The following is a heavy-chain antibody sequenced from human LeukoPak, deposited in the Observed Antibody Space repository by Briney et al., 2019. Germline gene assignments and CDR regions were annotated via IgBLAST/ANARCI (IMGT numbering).Heavy chain of an antibody. CDR2: MSYDGNNN. D-gene: IGHD6-13*01. V-gene: IGHV3-30-3*01. CDR3: TREWGAAADC. CDR1: GFTFLDYA. J-gene: IGHJ4*02. Sequence: PGGSLRLSCVTSGFTFLDYAVHWVRQAPGKGLEWVAVMSYDGNNNYYVDSVKGRFTLSRDSSKNTLYLQMNSLRPEDTAVYYCTREWGAAADCWGQGTLATVSS.